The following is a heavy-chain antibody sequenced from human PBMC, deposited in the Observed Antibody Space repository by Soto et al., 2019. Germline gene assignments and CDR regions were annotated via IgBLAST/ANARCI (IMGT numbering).Heavy chain of an antibody. CDR1: GGSFSGYY. V-gene: IGHV4-34*01. Sequence: QVQLQQWGAGLLKPSETLSLTCAVYGGSFSGYYWSWIRQPPGKGLEWIGEINHSGSTNYNPSLKSRLTISVASSKNQFSLKLSSVAAADTAVYYCASGWASAGDFDYWGQGTLVTVSS. CDR2: INHSGST. J-gene: IGHJ4*02. CDR3: ASGWASAGDFDY. D-gene: IGHD6-13*01.